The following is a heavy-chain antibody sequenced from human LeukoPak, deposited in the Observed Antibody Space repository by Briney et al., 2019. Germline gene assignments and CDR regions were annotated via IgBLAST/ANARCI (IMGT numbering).Heavy chain of an antibody. CDR3: ARRTGEGNFDY. CDR2: ISSNGGST. J-gene: IGHJ4*02. Sequence: GGSLRLSCAASGFTFSSYAMHWVCQAPGKGLEYVSAISSNGGSTYYANSVKGRFTISRDNSKNTLYLQMGSLRAEDMAVYYCARRTGEGNFDYWGQGTLVTVSS. V-gene: IGHV3-64*01. D-gene: IGHD7-27*01. CDR1: GFTFSSYA.